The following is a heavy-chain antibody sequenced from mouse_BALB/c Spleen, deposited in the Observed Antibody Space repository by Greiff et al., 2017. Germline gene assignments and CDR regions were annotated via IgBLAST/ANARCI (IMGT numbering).Heavy chain of an antibody. Sequence: QVQLQQPGAELVKPGASVKMSCKASGYTFTSYWMHWVKQRPGQGLEWIGVIDPSDSYTSYNQKFKGKATLTVDTSSSTAYMQLSSLTSEDSAVYYCTRSGTMITTDGGYWGQGTSVTVSS. CDR1: GYTFTSYW. D-gene: IGHD2-4*01. CDR2: IDPSDSYT. J-gene: IGHJ4*01. CDR3: TRSGTMITTDGGY. V-gene: IGHV1S127*01.